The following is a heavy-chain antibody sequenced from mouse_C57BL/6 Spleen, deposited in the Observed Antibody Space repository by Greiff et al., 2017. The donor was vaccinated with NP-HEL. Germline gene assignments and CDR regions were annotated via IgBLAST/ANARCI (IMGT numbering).Heavy chain of an antibody. J-gene: IGHJ2*01. Sequence: EVQLQQSGPELVKPGASVKISCKASGYTFTDYYMNWVKQSPGKSLEWIGDINPNNGGTSYNQKFKGKATLTVDKSSSTAYMALRSLTSEDSAVYYCANDDYDKGFDYWGQGTTLTVSS. CDR1: GYTFTDYY. CDR2: INPNNGGT. V-gene: IGHV1-26*01. CDR3: ANDDYDKGFDY. D-gene: IGHD2-4*01.